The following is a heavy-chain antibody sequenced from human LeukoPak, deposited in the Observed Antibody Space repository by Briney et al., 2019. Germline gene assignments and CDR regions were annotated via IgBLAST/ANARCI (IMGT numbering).Heavy chain of an antibody. Sequence: PGGSLRLSCAASGFTFSSYWMSWVRQAPGKGLEWVSAISGSGGSTYYADSVKGRFTISRDNSKNTLYLQMNSLRAEDTAVYYCAKVGELLWFGEYPNFDYWGQGTLVTVSS. J-gene: IGHJ4*02. D-gene: IGHD3-10*01. V-gene: IGHV3-23*01. CDR1: GFTFSSYW. CDR3: AKVGELLWFGEYPNFDY. CDR2: ISGSGGST.